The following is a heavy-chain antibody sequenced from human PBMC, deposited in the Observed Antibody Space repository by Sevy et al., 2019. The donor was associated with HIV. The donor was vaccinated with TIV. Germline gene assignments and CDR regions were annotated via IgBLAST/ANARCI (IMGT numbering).Heavy chain of an antibody. V-gene: IGHV3-30-3*01. Sequence: GGSLRLSCAASGFTFSSYAMHWVRQAPGKGLEWVAVISYDGCNKYYADSVKGRFTISRDNSKNTLYLQMNSLRAEDTAVYYCASPYDSSGHDAFDIWGQGTMVTVSS. CDR2: ISYDGCNK. CDR3: ASPYDSSGHDAFDI. J-gene: IGHJ3*02. CDR1: GFTFSSYA. D-gene: IGHD3-22*01.